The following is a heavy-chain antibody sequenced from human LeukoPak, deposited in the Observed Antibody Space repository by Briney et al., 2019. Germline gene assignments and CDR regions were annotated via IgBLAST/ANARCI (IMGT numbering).Heavy chain of an antibody. D-gene: IGHD4-17*01. CDR2: ISGGGGKT. J-gene: IGHJ4*02. Sequence: GGSLRLSCAASGFTFSSCAMAWVRQAPGKGLEWVSVISGGGGKTYYADSVRGRFTISRGNSKNTLYLQMNSLRPEDTAVYYCANDYGDYEGGDYWGQGTLVTVSS. V-gene: IGHV3-23*01. CDR1: GFTFSSCA. CDR3: ANDYGDYEGGDY.